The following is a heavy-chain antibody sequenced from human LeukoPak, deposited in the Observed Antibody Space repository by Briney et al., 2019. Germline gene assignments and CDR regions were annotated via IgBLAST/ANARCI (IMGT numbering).Heavy chain of an antibody. D-gene: IGHD3-22*01. CDR1: GFTFSSYA. V-gene: IGHV3-48*03. CDR2: IDNSGSTK. J-gene: IGHJ4*02. CDR3: ARATQTYSNDYAAWAY. Sequence: GGSLRLSCAASGFTFSSYAMSWVRQAPGKGLEWVSYIDNSGSTKYYTDSVRGRFTISRDNAKNSLCLQMNSLRAEDTAVYYCARATQTYSNDYAAWAYWGQGTLVTVSS.